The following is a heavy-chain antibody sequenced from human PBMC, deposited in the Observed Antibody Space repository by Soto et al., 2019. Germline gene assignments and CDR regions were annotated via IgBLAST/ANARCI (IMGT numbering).Heavy chain of an antibody. CDR2: IYYSGST. J-gene: IGHJ4*02. V-gene: IGHV4-31*03. CDR1: GGSISSGGYY. Sequence: QVQLQESGPGLVKPSQTLSLTCTVSGGSISSGGYYWSWIRQHPGKVLEWIGYIYYSGSTYYNPSLQSCVTISVETSKNQCYRKLSSVTAADTGVYYCARAVVRSDIGVVVAATPRLIFDYWGQGTLVTVSA. D-gene: IGHD2-15*01. CDR3: ARAVVRSDIGVVVAATPRLIFDY.